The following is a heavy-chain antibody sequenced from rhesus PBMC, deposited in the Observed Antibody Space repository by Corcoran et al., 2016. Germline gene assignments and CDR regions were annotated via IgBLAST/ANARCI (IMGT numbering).Heavy chain of an antibody. CDR1: GGSISSSNW. CDR3: ARHLGSSYGWRFDV. Sequence: QVQLQESGPAVVKPSETLSLTCAVSGGSISSSNWWDWIRQSPGRGLEWIGGIDGRAANTVTSPSLKMRVTLSIDTSKNQFSRKLSSVTAADTAVYFCARHLGSSYGWRFDVWGAGVLVTVSS. V-gene: IGHV4-93*02. J-gene: IGHJ5-1*01. CDR2: IDGRAANT. D-gene: IGHD6-43*01.